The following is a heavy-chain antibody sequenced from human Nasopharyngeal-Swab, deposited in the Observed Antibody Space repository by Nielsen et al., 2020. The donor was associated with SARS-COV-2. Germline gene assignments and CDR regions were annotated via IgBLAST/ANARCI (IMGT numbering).Heavy chain of an antibody. CDR2: ISGSGGST. Sequence: GGPLRLSCAASGFTFSSYAMSWVRQAPGKGLEWVSAISGSGGSTYYADSVKGRFTISRDNSKNTLYLQMNSLRAEDTAVYYCAKGVGALLLALDYWGQGTLVTVSS. J-gene: IGHJ4*02. D-gene: IGHD1-26*01. V-gene: IGHV3-23*01. CDR1: GFTFSSYA. CDR3: AKGVGALLLALDY.